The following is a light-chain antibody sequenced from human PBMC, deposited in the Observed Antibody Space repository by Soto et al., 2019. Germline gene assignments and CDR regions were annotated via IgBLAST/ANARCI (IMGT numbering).Light chain of an antibody. V-gene: IGLV2-14*01. J-gene: IGLJ1*01. Sequence: QSVLTQPASVSGSPGQSITISCTGTSSDVGLYNYVSWYQQHPGKAPKLIIYEGSKRPSGVSNRFSGSKSGNTASLSVSGLQAEDEADYCCGSYTSGSSYVFGTGTKVTVL. CDR3: GSYTSGSSYV. CDR2: EGS. CDR1: SSDVGLYNY.